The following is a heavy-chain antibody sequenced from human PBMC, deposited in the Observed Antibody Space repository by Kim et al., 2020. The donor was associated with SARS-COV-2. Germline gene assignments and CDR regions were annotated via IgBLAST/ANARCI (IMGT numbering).Heavy chain of an antibody. Sequence: ASVKVSCKASGYTFTSYYMHWVRQSPGQGLEWMGIINPSGGSTSYAQKFQGRVTMTRDTSTSTVYMELSSLRSEDTAVYYCARGTLGLYYGSGSTPGDSAHDYWGQGTLVTVSS. D-gene: IGHD3-10*01. CDR3: ARGTLGLYYGSGSTPGDSAHDY. V-gene: IGHV1-46*01. CDR1: GYTFTSYY. CDR2: INPSGGST. J-gene: IGHJ4*02.